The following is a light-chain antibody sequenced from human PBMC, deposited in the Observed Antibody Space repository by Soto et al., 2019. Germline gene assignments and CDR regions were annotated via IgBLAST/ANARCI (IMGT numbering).Light chain of an antibody. V-gene: IGKV3D-20*02. CDR3: QVRSYWPIT. CDR1: QSVSSSY. J-gene: IGKJ5*01. Sequence: MVLTLSLGTLSLSPGERATLSCRASQSVSSSYLAWYQQKPGQAPRLLIYDASNRATGIPARFSGSGSGTDFTLTISILEPEDFALYCCQVRSYWPITFCEGTRLEVK. CDR2: DAS.